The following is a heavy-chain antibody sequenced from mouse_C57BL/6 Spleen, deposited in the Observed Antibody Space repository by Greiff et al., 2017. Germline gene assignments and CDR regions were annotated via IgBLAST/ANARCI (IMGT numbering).Heavy chain of an antibody. Sequence: EVMLVESGEGLVKPGGSLKLSCAASGFTFSSYAMSWVRQTPEKRLEWVAYISSGGDYIYYADTVKGRFTISRDNARNTLYLQMSSLKSEDTAMYYCTRYDYELPFAYWGQGTLVPVSA. CDR3: TRYDYELPFAY. J-gene: IGHJ3*01. D-gene: IGHD2-4*01. V-gene: IGHV5-9-1*02. CDR2: ISSGGDYI. CDR1: GFTFSSYA.